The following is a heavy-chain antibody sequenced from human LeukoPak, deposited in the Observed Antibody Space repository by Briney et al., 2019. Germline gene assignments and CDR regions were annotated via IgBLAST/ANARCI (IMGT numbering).Heavy chain of an antibody. V-gene: IGHV1-2*02. CDR2: INPNSGGT. D-gene: IGHD3-22*01. J-gene: IGHJ4*02. CDR3: ASNTGSDGSGYAY. Sequence: GASVKVSCKASGYNFSGYYIHWVRQARQAPGQGLEWMGWINPNSGGTNYAQKFQGRVTMTRDTSVSTAYMELNRLRSDDTAVYYCASNTGSDGSGYAYWGPGTLVTVSS. CDR1: GYNFSGYY.